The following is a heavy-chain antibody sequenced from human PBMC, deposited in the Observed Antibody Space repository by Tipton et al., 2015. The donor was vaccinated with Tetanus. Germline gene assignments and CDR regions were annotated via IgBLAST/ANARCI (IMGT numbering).Heavy chain of an antibody. Sequence: VQLVQSGAEVKKPGESLNISCKASGYNFATFWIGWVRQKPGKGLERMGIIFPGASSVKYSPTFEGQVTITADRSTTTAYLQWDRLKVSDTAIYYCARHGWATSPSWFDPWGQGTLVTVSS. CDR3: ARHGWATSPSWFDP. J-gene: IGHJ5*02. D-gene: IGHD3-10*01. V-gene: IGHV5-51*01. CDR2: IFPGASSV. CDR1: GYNFATFW.